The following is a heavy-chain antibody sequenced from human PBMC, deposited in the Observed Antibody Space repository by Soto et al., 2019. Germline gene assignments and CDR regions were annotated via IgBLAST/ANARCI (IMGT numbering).Heavy chain of an antibody. CDR1: GFTFSSYA. J-gene: IGHJ4*02. V-gene: IGHV3-23*01. Sequence: GGSLRLSCAASGFTFSSYAMSWVRQAPGKGLEWVSAISGSGGSTYYADSVKGRFTISRDNSKNTLYLQMNSLRAEDTAVYYCAKDMVGYCSGGSCYRLSSTPADYWGQGTLVTVSS. CDR2: ISGSGGST. D-gene: IGHD2-15*01. CDR3: AKDMVGYCSGGSCYRLSSTPADY.